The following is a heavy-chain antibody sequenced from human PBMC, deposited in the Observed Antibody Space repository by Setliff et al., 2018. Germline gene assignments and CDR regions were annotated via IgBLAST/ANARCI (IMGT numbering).Heavy chain of an antibody. J-gene: IGHJ5*02. CDR2: IYYSGST. CDR3: ARGAGWWDL. V-gene: IGHV4-39*01. Sequence: SETLSLTCTVSGGSISSSSYYWGWIRQPPGKGLEWIGSIYYSGSTYYNPSFKSRVTISIDTSKNQFSLQLSSVTAADTAVYYCARGAGWWDLWGQGTLVTVSS. CDR1: GGSISSSSYY. D-gene: IGHD3-16*01.